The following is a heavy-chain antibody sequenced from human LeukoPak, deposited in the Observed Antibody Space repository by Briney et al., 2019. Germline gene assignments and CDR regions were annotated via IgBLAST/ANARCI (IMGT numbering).Heavy chain of an antibody. CDR2: ISDSGGSA. V-gene: IGHV3-23*01. D-gene: IGHD6-13*01. J-gene: IGHJ4*02. CDR1: GFTFSSYA. CDR3: AKIQVVQYQPRYFFDY. Sequence: GGSLRLSCAASGFTFSSYAMSWVRQAPGKGLEWVSAISDSGGSAYYADSVKGRFTISRDNSKNTLSLQMNSLRAEDTAVYYCAKIQVVQYQPRYFFDYWGQGTLVTVSS.